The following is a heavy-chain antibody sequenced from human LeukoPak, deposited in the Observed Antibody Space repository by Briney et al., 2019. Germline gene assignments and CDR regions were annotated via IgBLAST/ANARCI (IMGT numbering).Heavy chain of an antibody. J-gene: IGHJ4*02. V-gene: IGHV3-30*02. Sequence: PGGSLRLSCAASGFTFSSYGMHWVRQAPGKGLEGVAFIRYGGSNKYYGDSVKGRFTVSRDNSKNTLYLQMHSLRAEDTAVYYCATAKITTVTTTDYWGQGTLVTVSS. D-gene: IGHD4-17*01. CDR2: IRYGGSNK. CDR1: GFTFSSYG. CDR3: ATAKITTVTTTDY.